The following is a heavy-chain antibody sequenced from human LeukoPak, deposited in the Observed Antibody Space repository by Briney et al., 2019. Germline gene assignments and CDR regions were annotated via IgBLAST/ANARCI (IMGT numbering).Heavy chain of an antibody. V-gene: IGHV1-2*02. CDR3: AKGEGYCSSTSCQSYYYYGMDV. Sequence: GGAVKVSCRESGDTFTGCYMHGGRRAPGEGLEGRGWINPNSGGTNYAQKFQGRVTMTRDTSISTAYTELSRLRSDDTAVYYCAKGEGYCSSTSCQSYYYYGMDVWGQGTTVTVSS. CDR1: GDTFTGCY. J-gene: IGHJ6*02. D-gene: IGHD2-2*01. CDR2: INPNSGGT.